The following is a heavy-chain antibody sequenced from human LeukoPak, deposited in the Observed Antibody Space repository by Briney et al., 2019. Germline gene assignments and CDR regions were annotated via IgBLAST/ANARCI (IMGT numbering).Heavy chain of an antibody. CDR2: ISAYNGNT. J-gene: IGHJ4*02. D-gene: IGHD4-17*01. V-gene: IGHV1-18*01. CDR3: ARDLKDFGLDGDYWGYFDY. CDR1: GYTFTSYG. Sequence: ASVKVSCKASGYTFTSYGISWVRQAPGQGLEWMGWISAYNGNTNYAQKLQGRVTMTTDTSTSTAYMELRSLRSDDTAVYYCARDLKDFGLDGDYWGYFDYWGQGTLVTVSS.